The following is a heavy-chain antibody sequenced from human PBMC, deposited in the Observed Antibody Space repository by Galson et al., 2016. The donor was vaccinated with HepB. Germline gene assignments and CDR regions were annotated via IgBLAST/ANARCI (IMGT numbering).Heavy chain of an antibody. CDR3: VQGSTAPAV. V-gene: IGHV3-23*01. Sequence: SLRPSCAASGFTFRNYGMTWLRQAPGKGLEVVSSISRRGDRTDYADSVKGRFTISRDNSKNTLSLQMNSLTADDTAIYYCVQGSTAPAVWGKGTTVTVSS. CDR2: ISRRGDRT. J-gene: IGHJ6*04. D-gene: IGHD2-2*01. CDR1: GFTFRNYG.